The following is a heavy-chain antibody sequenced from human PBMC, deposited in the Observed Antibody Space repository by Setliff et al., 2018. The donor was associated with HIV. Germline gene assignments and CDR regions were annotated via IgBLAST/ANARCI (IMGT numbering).Heavy chain of an antibody. Sequence: SETLSLTCDVSGYSISNGYYWGWIRQPPGKGLEWIGSIYYSGSAYYNPSLKSRVTISVDTSKNQFSLKLTSVTAADTAVYYCARTSILYSSSWYVSKNWFDPWGQGTLVTVSS. J-gene: IGHJ5*02. CDR1: GYSISNGYY. D-gene: IGHD6-13*01. V-gene: IGHV4-38-2*01. CDR2: IYYSGSA. CDR3: ARTSILYSSSWYVSKNWFDP.